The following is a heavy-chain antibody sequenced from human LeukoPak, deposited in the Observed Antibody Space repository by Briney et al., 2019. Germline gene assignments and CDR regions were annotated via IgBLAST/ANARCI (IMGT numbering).Heavy chain of an antibody. D-gene: IGHD4-17*01. Sequence: SETLSLTCTVSGGSISSGGYYWSWIRQHPGKGLEWIGYIYYSGSTYYNPSLKSRVTISVDTSKNQFSLKLSSVTAADTAVYYCARDFTVYGDYVGYYGMDVWGQGTTVTVSS. V-gene: IGHV4-31*03. J-gene: IGHJ6*02. CDR3: ARDFTVYGDYVGYYGMDV. CDR2: IYYSGST. CDR1: GGSISSGGYY.